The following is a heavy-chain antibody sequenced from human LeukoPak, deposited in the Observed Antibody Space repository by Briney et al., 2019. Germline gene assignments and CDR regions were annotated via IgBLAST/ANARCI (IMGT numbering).Heavy chain of an antibody. D-gene: IGHD3-22*01. CDR3: ARHYYYDSSGYSRYFDY. V-gene: IGHV4-31*03. J-gene: IGHJ4*02. CDR2: IYYSGRT. Sequence: SETLSLTCTVSGGSISSGTYYWSWIRQHPGKGLEWIGYIYYSGRTYYNPSLKSRVTISVDTSKNQFFLKLSSVTAADTAVYYCARHYYYDSSGYSRYFDYWGQGTLVTVSS. CDR1: GGSISSGTYY.